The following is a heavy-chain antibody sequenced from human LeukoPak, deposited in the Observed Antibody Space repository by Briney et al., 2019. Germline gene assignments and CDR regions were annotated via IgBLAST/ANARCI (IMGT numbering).Heavy chain of an antibody. V-gene: IGHV4-30-2*01. Sequence: SETLSLTCAVSGGSICSGGYSWSWIRQPPGKGLEWIGYIYHSGSTYYNPSLKSRVTISVDRSKNQFSLKLSSVTAVDTAVYYCARVAEGDCFDYWGQGTLVTVSS. CDR1: GGSICSGGYS. J-gene: IGHJ4*02. CDR3: ARVAEGDCFDY. CDR2: IYHSGST. D-gene: IGHD2-21*02.